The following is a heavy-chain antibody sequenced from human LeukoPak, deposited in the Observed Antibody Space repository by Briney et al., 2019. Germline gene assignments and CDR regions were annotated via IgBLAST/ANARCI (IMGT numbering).Heavy chain of an antibody. CDR3: ASRTRPDVGAFDI. J-gene: IGHJ3*02. CDR1: GYTFSVYF. D-gene: IGHD6-6*01. V-gene: IGHV1-46*01. Sequence: ASVKVSCKASGYTFSVYFINWVRQAPGQGLEWMGIIYPSGGRTNYAQKFQGRVTMTRDMSTSTVYMELSSLRSEDTAVYYCASRTRPDVGAFDIWGQGTMVAVSS. CDR2: IYPSGGRT.